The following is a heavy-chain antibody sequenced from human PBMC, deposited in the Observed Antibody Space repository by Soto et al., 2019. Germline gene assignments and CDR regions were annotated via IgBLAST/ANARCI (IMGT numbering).Heavy chain of an antibody. V-gene: IGHV4-31*03. CDR2: IYYSGST. CDR1: GGSISSGGYY. CDR3: ARGHHPGIAAAGTCWFDP. J-gene: IGHJ5*02. D-gene: IGHD6-13*01. Sequence: QVQLQESGPGLVKPSQTLSLTCTVSGGSISSGGYYWSWIRQHPGKGLEWIGYIYYSGSTYYNPSLKSRVTISVDTSKNQFSLKLSSVTAADTAVYYCARGHHPGIAAAGTCWFDPWGQGTLVTVSS.